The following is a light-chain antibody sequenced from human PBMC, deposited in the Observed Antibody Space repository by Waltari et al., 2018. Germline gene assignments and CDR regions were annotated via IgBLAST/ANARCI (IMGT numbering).Light chain of an antibody. V-gene: IGLV1-51*01. J-gene: IGLJ1*01. CDR3: GTWDSSLNAYV. Sequence: QSVLTQPPSVSAAPGQKFSISCSGSTSNIGGNSVSWYQQLPGTAPKLLVYDNNKRPSGIPDRFSVYKSGTSATLGITGLQTGDEADYYCGTWDSSLNAYVFGTGTKVTVL. CDR2: DNN. CDR1: TSNIGGNS.